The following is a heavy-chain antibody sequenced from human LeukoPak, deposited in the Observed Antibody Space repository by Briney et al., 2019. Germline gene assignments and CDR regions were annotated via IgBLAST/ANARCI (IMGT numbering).Heavy chain of an antibody. CDR3: ARWYYASGSFHNFDY. CDR2: IYPADSDT. D-gene: IGHD3-10*01. CDR1: GHSLVRHW. Sequence: GESLKISCKASGHSLVRHWIAWVRQTPGKGLEWMGIIYPADSDTRYSPSFQGQVTISADKSISTAYLQWSSLKASDTAMYYCARWYYASGSFHNFDYWGQGTLVTVSS. V-gene: IGHV5-51*01. J-gene: IGHJ4*02.